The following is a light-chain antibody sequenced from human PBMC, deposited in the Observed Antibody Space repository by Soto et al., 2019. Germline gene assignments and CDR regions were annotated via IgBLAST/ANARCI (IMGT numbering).Light chain of an antibody. J-gene: IGKJ1*01. CDR1: QGISKY. Sequence: DIQMTQSPSSQSASVGDRVSITCRASQGISKYLAWYQQQPGKVPKLLIYVASTLQSGVPSRFSGSGSGTDFTLTISSLQPEDVATYYCQKYNSAPWTFGQGTKVEIK. V-gene: IGKV1-27*01. CDR2: VAS. CDR3: QKYNSAPWT.